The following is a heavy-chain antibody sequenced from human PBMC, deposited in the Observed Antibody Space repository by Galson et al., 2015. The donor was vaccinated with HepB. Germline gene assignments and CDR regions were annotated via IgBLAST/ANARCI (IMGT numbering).Heavy chain of an antibody. CDR1: GFTFSSYA. J-gene: IGHJ4*02. Sequence: SLRLSCAASGFTFSSYAMHWVRQAPGKGLEWVAVISYDGSNKYYADSVKGRFTISRDNSKNTLYLQMNSLRAEDTAVYYCARDGPGAPSYSNYEYFDYWGQGTLVTVSS. D-gene: IGHD4-11*01. V-gene: IGHV3-30-3*01. CDR3: ARDGPGAPSYSNYEYFDY. CDR2: ISYDGSNK.